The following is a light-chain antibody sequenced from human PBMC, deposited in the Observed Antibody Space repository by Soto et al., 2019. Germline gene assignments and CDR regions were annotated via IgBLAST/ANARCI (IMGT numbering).Light chain of an antibody. Sequence: DRKIHKSPSSVSASVGDRVTLTCRASHSISTYLNWYHQKPGKAPDLLIYAASSLQSGVPSRFSGSGSGTDFTLTITGLQPEDFATYYCQQNYSIPIPFGQGGRLEI. J-gene: IGKJ5*01. V-gene: IGKV1-39*01. CDR3: QQNYSIPIP. CDR1: HSISTY. CDR2: AAS.